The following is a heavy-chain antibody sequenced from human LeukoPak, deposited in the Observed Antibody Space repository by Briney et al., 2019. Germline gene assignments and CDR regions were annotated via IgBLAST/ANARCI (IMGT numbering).Heavy chain of an antibody. D-gene: IGHD2-2*01. CDR2: ISSTGGYA. V-gene: IGHV3-23*01. Sequence: QPGGSLRLSCEVSGFIFRNYDMTWVRQTPGKGLEWVASISSTGGYAPHADSVKGRFTISRDNSNNMLYLQMNSLRVEDTAAYYCAKYVASSQPADYRGQGTWVTVSS. CDR1: GFIFRNYD. CDR3: AKYVASSQPADY. J-gene: IGHJ4*02.